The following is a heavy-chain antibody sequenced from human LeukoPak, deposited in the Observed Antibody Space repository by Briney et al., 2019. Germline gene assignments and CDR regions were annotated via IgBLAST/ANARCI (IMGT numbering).Heavy chain of an antibody. D-gene: IGHD2-2*01. J-gene: IGHJ6*03. CDR2: IYYSGST. V-gene: IGHV4-39*01. CDR3: ARLPFGLSVVPAALNYYYYYYMDV. Sequence: SETLSLTCTVSGGSISSSSYYWGWIRQPPGKGLEWIGSIYYSGSTYYNPSLKSRVTISVDTSKNQFSLKLSSVTAADTAVYYYARLPFGLSVVPAALNYYYYYYMDVWGKGTTVTISS. CDR1: GGSISSSSYY.